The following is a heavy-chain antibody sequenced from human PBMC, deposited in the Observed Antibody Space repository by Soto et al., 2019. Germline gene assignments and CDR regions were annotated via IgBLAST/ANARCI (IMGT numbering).Heavy chain of an antibody. CDR2: IWCDGSKT. CDR3: ARDRPAGDYFYYGMDA. D-gene: IGHD1-1*01. CDR1: GMTFNKFG. V-gene: IGHV3-33*07. J-gene: IGHJ6*02. Sequence: PGGSLRLSCAASGMTFNKFGMNWVRQAPGKGLEWVAVIWCDGSKTDYSDSVKGRFTISRDNAKNTLSLQVNSVRAEDTAIYYCARDRPAGDYFYYGMDAWGQGTTVTVSS.